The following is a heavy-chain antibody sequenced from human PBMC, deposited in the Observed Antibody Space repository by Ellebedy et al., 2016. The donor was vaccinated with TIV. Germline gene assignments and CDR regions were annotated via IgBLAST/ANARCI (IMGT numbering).Heavy chain of an antibody. CDR2: IIPIFGTA. D-gene: IGHD3-10*01. V-gene: IGHV1-69*13. J-gene: IGHJ6*02. CDR3: ARGRLVRGVIMVTIYYGMDV. CDR1: GGTFSSYA. Sequence: SVKVSCXASGGTFSSYAISWVRQAPGQGLEWMGGIIPIFGTANYAQKFQGRVTITADESTSTAYMELSSLRSEDTAVYYCARGRLVRGVIMVTIYYGMDVWGQGTTVTVSS.